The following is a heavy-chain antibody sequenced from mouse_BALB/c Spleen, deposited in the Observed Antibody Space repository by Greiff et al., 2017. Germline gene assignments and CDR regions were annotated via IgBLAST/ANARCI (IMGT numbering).Heavy chain of an antibody. CDR3: ARDRATATSFAY. D-gene: IGHD1-2*01. Sequence: VKLMESGPGLVAPSQSLSITCTVSGFSLTSYGVHWVRQPPGKGLEWLGVIWAGGSTNYNSALMSRLSISKDNSKSQVFLKMNSLQTDDTAMYYCARDRATATSFAYWGQGTLVTVSA. CDR2: IWAGGST. V-gene: IGHV2-9*02. J-gene: IGHJ3*01. CDR1: GFSLTSYG.